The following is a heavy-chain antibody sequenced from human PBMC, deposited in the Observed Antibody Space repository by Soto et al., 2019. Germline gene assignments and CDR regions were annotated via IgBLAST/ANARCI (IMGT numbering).Heavy chain of an antibody. CDR1: GFTFSSYS. V-gene: IGHV3-21*01. Sequence: EVQLVESGGGLVKPGGSPRLSCAASGFTFSSYSMNWVRQAPGKGLEWVSSISSSSSYIYYADSVKGRFTISRDNAKNSLYLQMNSLRAEDTAVYYCARDIDYYDSSGYYRDYWGQGTLVTVSS. D-gene: IGHD3-22*01. CDR2: ISSSSSYI. J-gene: IGHJ4*02. CDR3: ARDIDYYDSSGYYRDY.